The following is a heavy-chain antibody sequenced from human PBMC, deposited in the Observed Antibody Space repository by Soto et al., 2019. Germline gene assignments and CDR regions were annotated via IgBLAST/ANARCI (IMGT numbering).Heavy chain of an antibody. CDR3: ARDMKAAAGTKPFDY. J-gene: IGHJ4*02. Sequence: ASVKVSCKASGYTFTSYDIKWVRQAPGQGLEWMGWMNPNSGNTEYSQKFQGRVTITSDTTTSSAYMRLSSLKSEDTALYYCARDMKAAAGTKPFDYWGQGTLVTVSS. V-gene: IGHV1-8*01. CDR1: GYTFTSYD. CDR2: MNPNSGNT. D-gene: IGHD6-13*01.